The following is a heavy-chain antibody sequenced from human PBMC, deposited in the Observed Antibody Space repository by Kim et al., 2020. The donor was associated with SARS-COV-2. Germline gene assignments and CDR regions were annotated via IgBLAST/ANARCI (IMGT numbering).Heavy chain of an antibody. CDR2: ISYDGSNK. CDR3: ARDLVVVTATYSALGYW. J-gene: IGHJ2*01. V-gene: IGHV3-30*04. CDR1: GFTFSSYA. D-gene: IGHD2-21*02. Sequence: GGSLRLSCAASGFTFSSYAMHWVRQAPGKGLEWVAVISYDGSNKYYADSVKGRFTISRDNSKNTLYLQMNSLRAEDTAVYYCARDLVVVTATYSALGYW.